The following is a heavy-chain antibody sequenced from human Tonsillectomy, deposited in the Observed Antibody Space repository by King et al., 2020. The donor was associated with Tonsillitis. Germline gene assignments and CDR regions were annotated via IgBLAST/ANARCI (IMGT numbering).Heavy chain of an antibody. V-gene: IGHV3-11*05. CDR2: ISSSSSYT. J-gene: IGHJ4*02. CDR1: GFTFSDYY. Sequence: VQLVESGGGLVKPGGSLRLSCAASGFTFSDYYMSWIRQAPGKGLEWVSYISSSSSYTNYADSVNGRFTISRDNAKNSLYLQMNSLRADDPAVYYCAGCGDDGSGVWGGGFDYWGQGTLVTVSS. D-gene: IGHD3-22*01. CDR3: AGCGDDGSGVWGGGFDY.